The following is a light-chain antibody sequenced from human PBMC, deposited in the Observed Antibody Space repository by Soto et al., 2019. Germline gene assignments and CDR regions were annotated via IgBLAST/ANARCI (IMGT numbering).Light chain of an antibody. Sequence: DIQMTQSPSSLSASVGDRVTITCRASQSISSYLNWYQQKPGIAPKLLIYAASSLQSGVPSRFSGSGSVTDFTLTISSLQPEDFATYYCQQSYTIPYTFGQGTKLEIK. CDR1: QSISSY. V-gene: IGKV1-39*01. CDR2: AAS. J-gene: IGKJ2*01. CDR3: QQSYTIPYT.